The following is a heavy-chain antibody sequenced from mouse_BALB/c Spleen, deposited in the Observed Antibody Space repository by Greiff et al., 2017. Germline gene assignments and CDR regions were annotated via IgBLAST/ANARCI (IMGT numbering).Heavy chain of an antibody. Sequence: VQLKESGPGLVKPSQSLSLTCSVTGYSITSGYYWNWIRQFPGNKLEWMGYISYDGSNNYNPSLKNRISITRDTSKNQFFLKLNSVTTEDTATYYCARGGGNYLDYWGQGTTLTVSS. V-gene: IGHV3-6*02. CDR2: ISYDGSN. CDR1: GYSITSGYY. D-gene: IGHD2-14*01. J-gene: IGHJ2*01. CDR3: ARGGGNYLDY.